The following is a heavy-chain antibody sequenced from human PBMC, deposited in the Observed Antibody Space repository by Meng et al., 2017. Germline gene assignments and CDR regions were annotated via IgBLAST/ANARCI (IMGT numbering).Heavy chain of an antibody. CDR3: ARVDGEQWLGNYYYYGMDV. Sequence: GESLKISCAASGFTFSSYWMSWVRQAPGKGLEWVANIKQDGSEKYYVDSVKGRFTISRDNAKNSLYLQMNSLRAEDTAVYYCARVDGEQWLGNYYYYGMDVWGRGTTVTVSS. CDR2: IKQDGSEK. V-gene: IGHV3-7*01. D-gene: IGHD6-19*01. J-gene: IGHJ6*02. CDR1: GFTFSSYW.